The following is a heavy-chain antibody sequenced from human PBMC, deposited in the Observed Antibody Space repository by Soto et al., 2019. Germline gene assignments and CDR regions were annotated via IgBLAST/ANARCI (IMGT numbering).Heavy chain of an antibody. CDR2: IFHDGGT. J-gene: IGHJ4*02. V-gene: IGHV4-59*01. CDR1: GGSITGYY. Sequence: SETLSLTCTVSGGSITGYYWIWIRQTPGKGLEWIGYIFHDGGTDYNPSLKSRVTISVDTSKNQISLKLSSVTAADTALYYCARVGSSGWSPDYWGRGTLVTVSS. D-gene: IGHD6-19*01. CDR3: ARVGSSGWSPDY.